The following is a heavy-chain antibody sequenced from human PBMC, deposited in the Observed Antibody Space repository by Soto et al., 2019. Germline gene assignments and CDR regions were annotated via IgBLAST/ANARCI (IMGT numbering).Heavy chain of an antibody. CDR3: GRGSRYLYGLDV. D-gene: IGHD3-16*02. Sequence: EVQLVESGGGLVQPGGSLRLSCAASEFTFSNYWMHWVRQPPGKGLVWVSRINGDGSTTNYADSVKGRLTISRDNAKNTVYLQINSLRAEDTAVYYCGRGSRYLYGLDVWGQGTTVTVSS. CDR1: EFTFSNYW. CDR2: INGDGSTT. V-gene: IGHV3-74*01. J-gene: IGHJ6*02.